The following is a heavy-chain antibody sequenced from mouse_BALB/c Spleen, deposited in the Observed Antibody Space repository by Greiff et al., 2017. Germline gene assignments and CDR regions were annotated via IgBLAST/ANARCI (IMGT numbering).Heavy chain of an antibody. CDR3: ARGYPFAY. V-gene: IGHV7-3*02. CDR1: GFTFTDYY. J-gene: IGHJ3*01. Sequence: EVKLMESGGGLVQPGGSLRLSCATSGFTFTDYYMSWVRQPPGKALEWLGFIRNKANGYTTEYSASVKGRFTISSNNSQSILYLQMNTLSAEDSATYYFARGYPFAYWGQGTLVTVSA. CDR2: IRNKANGYTT. D-gene: IGHD1-1*01.